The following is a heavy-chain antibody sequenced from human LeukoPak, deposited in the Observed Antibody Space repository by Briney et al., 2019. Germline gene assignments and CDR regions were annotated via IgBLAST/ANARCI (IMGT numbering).Heavy chain of an antibody. CDR3: ARDLGQWLSTGGFDY. Sequence: SETLSLTCTVSGGSISSYYWSWIRQPPGKGLEWIGYIYYSGSTNYNPSLKSRVTISVDTSKNQFSLKLSSVTAADTAVYYCARDLGQWLSTGGFDYWGQGTLVTVSS. J-gene: IGHJ4*02. CDR2: IYYSGST. D-gene: IGHD6-19*01. CDR1: GGSISSYY. V-gene: IGHV4-59*01.